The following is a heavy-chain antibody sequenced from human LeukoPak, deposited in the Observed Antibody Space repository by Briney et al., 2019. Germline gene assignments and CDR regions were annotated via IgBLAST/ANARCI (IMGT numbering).Heavy chain of an antibody. Sequence: GGSLRLSCAASGFTVSSNCMSWVRQAPGKGLEWVSVIYSGGSTYYADSLKGRFTISRDNSKNTLYLQMNTLRAEDTAVYYCARGGPAMVTPIDYWGQGTLVTVSS. V-gene: IGHV3-66*01. CDR2: IYSGGST. D-gene: IGHD5-18*01. CDR3: ARGGPAMVTPIDY. J-gene: IGHJ4*02. CDR1: GFTVSSNC.